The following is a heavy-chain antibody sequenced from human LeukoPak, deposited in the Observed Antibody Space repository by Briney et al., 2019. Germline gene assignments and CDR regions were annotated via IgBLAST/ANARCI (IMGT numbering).Heavy chain of an antibody. Sequence: GGSLRLSCAASGFTFSGCAMSWVRLAPGKGLEWVSAVSGSGSNTYYADSVKGRFTISRDNSRNTLYLQMNSLRAEDTAVYYCASRDYYGSGTYYNPLHYWGQGTLVTVSS. CDR3: ASRDYYGSGTYYNPLHY. J-gene: IGHJ4*02. D-gene: IGHD3-10*01. CDR2: VSGSGSNT. CDR1: GFTFSGCA. V-gene: IGHV3-23*01.